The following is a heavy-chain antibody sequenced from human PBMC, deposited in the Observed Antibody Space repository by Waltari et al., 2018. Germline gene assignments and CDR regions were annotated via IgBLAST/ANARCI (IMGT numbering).Heavy chain of an antibody. CDR2: INSDGTGT. CDR1: GSTFRNHW. D-gene: IGHD3-10*01. Sequence: EVQLVESGGGLVHSGGSLRLSCGASGSTFRNHWMHWVRHAPGKGLLWVSRINSDGTGTSHADSVKGRFTMSRDNAKNTLYLQMNSLRVEDTAVYYCTRDSGQGLDFWGQGTLVTVSS. V-gene: IGHV3-74*01. J-gene: IGHJ4*02. CDR3: TRDSGQGLDF.